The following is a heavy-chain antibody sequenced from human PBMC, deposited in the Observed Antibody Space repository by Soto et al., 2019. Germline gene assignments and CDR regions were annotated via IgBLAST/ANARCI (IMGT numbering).Heavy chain of an antibody. CDR2: IFYSGST. V-gene: IGHV4-39*01. Sequence: QLQLQESGPGLVKPSETPSLTCTVSGGSITNSGYYWGWVRQPPGKGLEWIGSIFYSGSTHYKPSLKSRVTISGDTSKNQFSLKLSSVTAADTAVYYCARTPDSSGYYFDYWGQGTLVTVSS. CDR3: ARTPDSSGYYFDY. CDR1: GGSITNSGYY. J-gene: IGHJ4*02. D-gene: IGHD3-22*01.